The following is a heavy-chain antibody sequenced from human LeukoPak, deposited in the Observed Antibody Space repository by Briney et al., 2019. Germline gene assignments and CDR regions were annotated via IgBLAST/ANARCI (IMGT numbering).Heavy chain of an antibody. J-gene: IGHJ4*02. V-gene: IGHV4-39*01. CDR1: GGSISSSSYY. CDR3: ARHSIAAAGTDIDY. D-gene: IGHD6-13*01. CDR2: IYYSGGT. Sequence: SETLSLTCTVSGGSISSSSYYWGWIRQPPGKGLEWIWSIYYSGGTYYNPSLKSRVTISVDTSKNQFSLKLSSVTAADTAVYYCARHSIAAAGTDIDYWGQGTLVTVSS.